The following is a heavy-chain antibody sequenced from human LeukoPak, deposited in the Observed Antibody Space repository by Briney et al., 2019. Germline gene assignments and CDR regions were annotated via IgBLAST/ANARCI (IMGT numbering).Heavy chain of an antibody. D-gene: IGHD5-12*01. CDR1: GGTFSSYA. CDR3: ATDRSGYDLGYYGLDV. Sequence: SVKVSCKASGGTFSSYAISWVRQAPGQGLEWMGRIIPILGIANYAQKFQGRVTITADESTNTVFMRLTSLRSDDTAVYYCATDRSGYDLGYYGLDVWGRGTTVTVS. CDR2: IIPILGIA. V-gene: IGHV1-69*04. J-gene: IGHJ6*02.